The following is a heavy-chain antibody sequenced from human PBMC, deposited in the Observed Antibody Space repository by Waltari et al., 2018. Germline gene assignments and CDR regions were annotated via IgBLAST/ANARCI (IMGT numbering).Heavy chain of an antibody. CDR2: INHSGRT. Sequence: QVQLQQWGAGLLKPSETLSLTCVVSGGSFSGYYWSWLRQPPGKGLEWIGGINHSGRTNYNPSLRSRVTIAIDTSKIQFSLKLRSVTVADTAVYYCARANTIFGVIRTWYYMDVWGKGTPVTVSS. CDR3: ARANTIFGVIRTWYYMDV. D-gene: IGHD3-3*01. CDR1: GGSFSGYY. J-gene: IGHJ6*03. V-gene: IGHV4-34*01.